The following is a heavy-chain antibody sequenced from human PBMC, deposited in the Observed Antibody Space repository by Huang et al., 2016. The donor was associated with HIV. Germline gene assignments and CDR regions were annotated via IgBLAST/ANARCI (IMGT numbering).Heavy chain of an antibody. CDR2: IFWDDDK. D-gene: IGHD3-3*01. J-gene: IGHJ4*02. CDR3: AHRQTYDFWSGSFDS. CDR1: GFSITTDGAG. Sequence: QITLKESGPTLVKPTQTPTLTCTFSGFSITTDGAGVGWIRQPPGKALEWLALIFWDDDKRYSPSLKNRLSITKDTSKNQVVLTMTNMDPVDTATYFCAHRQTYDFWSGSFDSWGQGTLVTVSS. V-gene: IGHV2-5*02.